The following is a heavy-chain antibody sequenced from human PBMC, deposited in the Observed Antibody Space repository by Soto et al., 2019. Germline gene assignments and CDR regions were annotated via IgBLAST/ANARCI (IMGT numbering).Heavy chain of an antibody. Sequence: ASVKVSCKASGYTFTSYDINWVRQATGQGLEWMGWMNPNSGNTGYAQKFQGRVTMTRNTSISTAYMELSSLRSEDTAVYYCARKGSSGWFDYYYYMDVWGKGTTVTVSS. D-gene: IGHD6-19*01. CDR3: ARKGSSGWFDYYYYMDV. CDR2: MNPNSGNT. J-gene: IGHJ6*03. CDR1: GYTFTSYD. V-gene: IGHV1-8*01.